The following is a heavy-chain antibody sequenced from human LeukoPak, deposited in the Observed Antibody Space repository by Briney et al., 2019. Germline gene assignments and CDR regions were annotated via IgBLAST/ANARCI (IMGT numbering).Heavy chain of an antibody. CDR3: ARYCNSASCSDFKGAFDI. CDR1: GGFLTTHY. CDR2: VHSTGST. D-gene: IGHD2-2*01. V-gene: IGHV4-4*07. Sequence: SGTLSLTCTVSGGFLTTHYWAWVRQPAGRGLEWIGRVHSTGSTSYSPYFESRVSMSVDTSKNQLSLRLTSVTVADSAMYYCARYCNSASCSDFKGAFDIWGHGTMVTVSS. J-gene: IGHJ3*02.